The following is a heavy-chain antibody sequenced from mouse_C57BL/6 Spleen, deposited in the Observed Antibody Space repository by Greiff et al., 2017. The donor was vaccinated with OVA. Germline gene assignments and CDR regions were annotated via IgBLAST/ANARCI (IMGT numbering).Heavy chain of an antibody. D-gene: IGHD1-1*01. Sequence: VQLQESGAELVRPGTSVKMSCKASGYTFTNYWIGWAKQRPGHGLEWIGDIYPGGGYTNYNEKFKGKATLTADKSSSTAYMQFSSLTSEDSAIYYCARGTVATEYFDYWGQGTTLTVSS. CDR2: IYPGGGYT. J-gene: IGHJ2*01. CDR1: GYTFTNYW. V-gene: IGHV1-63*01. CDR3: ARGTVATEYFDY.